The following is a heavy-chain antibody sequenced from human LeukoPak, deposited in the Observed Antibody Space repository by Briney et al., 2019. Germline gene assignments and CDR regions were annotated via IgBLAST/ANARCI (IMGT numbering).Heavy chain of an antibody. J-gene: IGHJ3*02. CDR2: IYYSGST. V-gene: IGHV4-39*07. D-gene: IGHD2-15*01. Sequence: PSETLSLTCTVSGGSISSYYWSWIRQPPGKGLEWIGSIYYSGSTYYNPSLKSRVTISVDTSKNQFSLKLSSVTAPDTAVYYCARESETDIVVVVAVDRDAFDIWGQGTMVTVSS. CDR3: ARESETDIVVVVAVDRDAFDI. CDR1: GGSISSYY.